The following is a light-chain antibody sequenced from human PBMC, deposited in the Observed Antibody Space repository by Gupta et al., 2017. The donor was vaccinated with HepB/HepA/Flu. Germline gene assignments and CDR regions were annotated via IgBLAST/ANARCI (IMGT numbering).Light chain of an antibody. V-gene: IGLV2-14*03. CDR3: SSYTNTNTYV. J-gene: IGLJ1*01. Sequence: QSALTQPASVSESPGQSITISCTGTSNDVGAYKYVSWYQQHPGKATKLMIYDVSDRPSGVSNRFSGSKSGNTASLTISGLQAEDEADYYCSSYTNTNTYVFGTGTKVTVL. CDR1: SNDVGAYKY. CDR2: DVS.